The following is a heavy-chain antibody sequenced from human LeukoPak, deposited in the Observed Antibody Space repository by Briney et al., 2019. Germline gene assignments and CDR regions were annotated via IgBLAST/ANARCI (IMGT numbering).Heavy chain of an antibody. J-gene: IGHJ3*02. CDR2: INPNSGGT. CDR1: RYTFTGYY. CDR3: ASLAITMVRGVFADI. Sequence: GASVKVSCKASRYTFTGYYMHWVRQAPGQGLEWMGWINPNSGGTNYAQKFQCRVTVTRDTYISTASVELSRLRSDDTAVYYCASLAITMVRGVFADIWGRETMVRVSS. V-gene: IGHV1-2*02. D-gene: IGHD3-10*01.